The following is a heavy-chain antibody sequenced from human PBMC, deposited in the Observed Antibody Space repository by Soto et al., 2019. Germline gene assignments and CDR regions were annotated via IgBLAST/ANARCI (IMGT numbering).Heavy chain of an antibody. CDR3: ATGLKWTDY. D-gene: IGHD1-26*01. V-gene: IGHV4-31*03. CDR1: GDSISSGSGY. J-gene: IGHJ4*02. Sequence: RSLTCTVSGDSISSGSGYWSWVRQHPGRGLEWLGYIFHSGRTYYSPSLSSRLTLSIDTSNNQLSLNLRSVTAAETDVYYCATGLKWTDYWGQGTLVTVSS. CDR2: IFHSGRT.